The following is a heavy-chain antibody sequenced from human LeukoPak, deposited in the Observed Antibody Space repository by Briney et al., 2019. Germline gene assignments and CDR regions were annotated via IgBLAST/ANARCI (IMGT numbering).Heavy chain of an antibody. CDR2: ISSSSSYI. CDR3: ARIYSSSSSRGAFDI. Sequence: GGSLRLSCEASGFTFSNYSMNWVRQAPGKGLEWVSSISSSSSYIYYADSVKGRFTISRDNAKNSLYLQMNSLRAEDTAMYYCARIYSSSSSRGAFDIWGQGTMVTVSS. D-gene: IGHD6-6*01. J-gene: IGHJ3*02. CDR1: GFTFSNYS. V-gene: IGHV3-21*01.